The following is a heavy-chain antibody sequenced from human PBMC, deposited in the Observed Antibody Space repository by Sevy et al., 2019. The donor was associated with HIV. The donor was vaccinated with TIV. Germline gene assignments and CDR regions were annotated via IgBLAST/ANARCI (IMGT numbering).Heavy chain of an antibody. J-gene: IGHJ5*02. V-gene: IGHV1-69*13. CDR3: ASGSRGSGSYYR. Sequence: ASVKVSCKASGGTFSSYAISWVRQAPGQGLEWMGRIIPIFGTANYAQKFQGRVTITADESTSTAYMELSSLRSEDTAVYYCASGSRGSGSYYRWGQGTLVTVSS. CDR1: GGTFSSYA. D-gene: IGHD3-10*01. CDR2: IIPIFGTA.